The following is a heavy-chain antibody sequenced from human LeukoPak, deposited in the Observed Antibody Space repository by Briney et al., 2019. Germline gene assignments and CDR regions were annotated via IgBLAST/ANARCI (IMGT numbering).Heavy chain of an antibody. CDR3: AKAGSHYYDSSGYCDY. J-gene: IGHJ4*02. D-gene: IGHD3-22*01. V-gene: IGHV3-23*01. CDR2: ISGSGGST. CDR1: GFTFSNAW. Sequence: GGSLRLSCAASGFTFSNAWMSWVRQAPGKGLEWVSAISGSGGSTYYADSVKGRFTISRDNSKNTLYLQMNSLRAEDTAVYYCAKAGSHYYDSSGYCDYWGQGTLVTVSS.